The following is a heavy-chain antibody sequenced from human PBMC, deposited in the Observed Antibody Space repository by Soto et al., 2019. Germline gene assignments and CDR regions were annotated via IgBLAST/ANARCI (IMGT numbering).Heavy chain of an antibody. D-gene: IGHD6-19*01. CDR2: IYPGDSDT. CDR3: ARGGCSGNSKDTFYI. J-gene: IGHJ3*02. V-gene: IGHV5-51*01. CDR1: GYTFTAYW. Sequence: PGESLKISCKGSGYTFTAYWIGWVRQMPGKGLEWMGIIYPGDSDTRYSPSFQGQVTISADKSISTAYLQWSSLKASDTAMFYCARGGCSGNSKDTFYIWGPGTMVTVSS.